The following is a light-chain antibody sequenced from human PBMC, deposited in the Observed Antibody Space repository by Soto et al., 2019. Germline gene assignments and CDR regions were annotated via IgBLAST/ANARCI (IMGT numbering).Light chain of an antibody. J-gene: IGKJ1*01. CDR2: DAS. V-gene: IGKV1-5*01. CDR3: QQYRNFSWT. CDR1: QSVSAW. Sequence: DIQMTQSPSTLSASVGDRVTITCRASQSVSAWLAWYQQKPGKAPKFLIYDASSLESGVPSRFSGSGSGTEFTLTINSLQPDDFATYYCQQYRNFSWTFGQGTKV.